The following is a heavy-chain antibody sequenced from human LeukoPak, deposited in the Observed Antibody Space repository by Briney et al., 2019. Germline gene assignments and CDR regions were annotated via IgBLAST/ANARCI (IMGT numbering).Heavy chain of an antibody. CDR1: GFTFSSYA. Sequence: GGSLRLSCAASGFTFSSYAMHWVRQAPGKGLEWVAVISYDGSNKYYADSVKGRFTISRDNSKNTLYLQMNSLRAEDTAVYYCAREKYDIVVVPAAIEGWFDPWGQGTLVTVSS. V-gene: IGHV3-30-3*01. D-gene: IGHD2-2*02. CDR2: ISYDGSNK. CDR3: AREKYDIVVVPAAIEGWFDP. J-gene: IGHJ5*02.